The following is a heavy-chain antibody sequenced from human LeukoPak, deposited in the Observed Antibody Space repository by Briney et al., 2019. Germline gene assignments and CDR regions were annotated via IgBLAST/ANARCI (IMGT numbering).Heavy chain of an antibody. CDR3: ARGSYSSGWYGLLGENWFDP. J-gene: IGHJ5*02. CDR2: IWYDGSNK. Sequence: GGSLRLSCAASGFTFSSYGMHWVRQAPGKGLEWVAVIWYDGSNKYYADSVKGRFTISRDNSKNTLYLQMNSLRAEDTAVYYCARGSYSSGWYGLLGENWFDPWGQGTLVTVSS. V-gene: IGHV3-33*01. D-gene: IGHD6-13*01. CDR1: GFTFSSYG.